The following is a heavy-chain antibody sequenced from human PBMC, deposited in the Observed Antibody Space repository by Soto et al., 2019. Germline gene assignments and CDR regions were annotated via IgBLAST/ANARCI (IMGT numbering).Heavy chain of an antibody. J-gene: IGHJ6*02. D-gene: IGHD2-2*02. Sequence: GGSLRLSCAASGFTFSSYAMHWVRQAPGKGLEWVAVISYDGSNKYYADSVKGRFTISRDNSKNTLYLQMNSLRAEDTAVYYCARDRGYQLLYRYYGMDVWGQGTTVTVSS. V-gene: IGHV3-30-3*01. CDR2: ISYDGSNK. CDR1: GFTFSSYA. CDR3: ARDRGYQLLYRYYGMDV.